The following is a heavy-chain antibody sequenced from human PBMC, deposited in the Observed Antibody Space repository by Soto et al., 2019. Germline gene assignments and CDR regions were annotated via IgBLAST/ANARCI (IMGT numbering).Heavy chain of an antibody. CDR2: ISGNSSNT. CDR1: GFTFSSYS. Sequence: GGSLRLSCAASGFTFSSYSMNWVRQAPGKGLEWVSFISGNSSNTYYADSVKGRFTISRDNAKNSLYLQMNSLRAEDTAVYYCAKRLPECSGSFYNYMDVWGKGTTVTVSS. D-gene: IGHD3-10*02. CDR3: AKRLPECSGSFYNYMDV. V-gene: IGHV3-21*04. J-gene: IGHJ6*03.